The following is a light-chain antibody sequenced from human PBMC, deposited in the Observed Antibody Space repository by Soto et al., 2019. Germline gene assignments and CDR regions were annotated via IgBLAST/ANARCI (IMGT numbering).Light chain of an antibody. V-gene: IGKV1-5*03. CDR2: KAS. J-gene: IGKJ4*01. Sequence: DIQMTQSPSTLSASVGDRVTITCRASQSISNWLAWYQQKPGKAPKLLIYKASDLERGVPSRFSGSGSGTDFTLTISSLEPEDFAVYYCQQRSNWPSFGGGTKVEIK. CDR1: QSISNW. CDR3: QQRSNWPS.